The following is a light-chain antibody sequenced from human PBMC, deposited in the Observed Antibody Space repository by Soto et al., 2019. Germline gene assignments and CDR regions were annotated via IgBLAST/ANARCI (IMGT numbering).Light chain of an antibody. Sequence: DIQMTQSPSTLSASVGDRVTITCRASQSISTWLAWYQQRPGKAPKLLIFDASSLKSGVPSRFRGSGSGTEFTLSISNLQPDDFATYYCQQYNSYSWTFGQGTKVEIK. V-gene: IGKV1-5*01. J-gene: IGKJ1*01. CDR1: QSISTW. CDR2: DAS. CDR3: QQYNSYSWT.